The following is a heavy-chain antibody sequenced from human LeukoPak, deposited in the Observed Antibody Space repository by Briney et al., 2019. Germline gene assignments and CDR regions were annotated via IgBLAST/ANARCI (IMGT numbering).Heavy chain of an antibody. CDR3: AKAYGGDYNRKFDY. Sequence: GGSLRLSCTASGFTFLNYAMSWVRQAPGKGLEWVSAISASGDNTYYTESVRGRFTFSRDNSKNTLYLQMNSLTPEDTALYYCAKAYGGDYNRKFDYWGQGTLVTVSS. CDR2: ISASGDNT. CDR1: GFTFLNYA. V-gene: IGHV3-23*01. J-gene: IGHJ4*02. D-gene: IGHD4-23*01.